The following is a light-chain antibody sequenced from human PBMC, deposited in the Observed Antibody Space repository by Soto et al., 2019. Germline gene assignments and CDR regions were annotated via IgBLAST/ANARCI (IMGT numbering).Light chain of an antibody. Sequence: VLTQSPVTLSLSPGERATLSCRASQSVRTYLAWYQAKPGQAPRLLIYDASRRASGVPARFSGSGSGTDFTLTISSLEPDDFATYYCQHYNSYSEAFGQGTKV. V-gene: IGKV3-11*01. CDR1: QSVRTY. CDR3: QHYNSYSEA. J-gene: IGKJ1*01. CDR2: DAS.